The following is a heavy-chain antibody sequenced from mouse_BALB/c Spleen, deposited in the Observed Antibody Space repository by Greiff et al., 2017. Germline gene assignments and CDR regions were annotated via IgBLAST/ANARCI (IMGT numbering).Heavy chain of an antibody. V-gene: IGHV5-17*02. CDR2: ISSGSSTI. D-gene: IGHD1-1*01. CDR3: ARSNYYGSSSWFAY. CDR1: GFTFSSFG. J-gene: IGHJ3*01. Sequence: EVHLVESGGGLVQPGGSRKLSCAASGFTFSSFGMHWVRQAPEKGLEWVAYISSGSSTIYYADTVKGRFTISRDNPKNTLFLQMTSLRSEDTAMYYCARSNYYGSSSWFAYWGQGTLVTVSA.